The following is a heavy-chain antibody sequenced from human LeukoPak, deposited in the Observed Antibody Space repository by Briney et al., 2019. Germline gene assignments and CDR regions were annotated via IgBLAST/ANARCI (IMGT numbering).Heavy chain of an antibody. CDR2: INVNGGAT. CDR3: ARGSRILTLGSYYFDY. D-gene: IGHD3-10*01. J-gene: IGHJ4*02. Sequence: GGSLRLSCAASGFSFKDYYFSWIRQAPGKGLEWVSFINVNGGATHYAESVKGRFTISRANAMNSIYLEMNSLTAEDTAVYYCARGSRILTLGSYYFDYWGQGSLVTVSS. V-gene: IGHV3-11*01. CDR1: GFSFKDYY.